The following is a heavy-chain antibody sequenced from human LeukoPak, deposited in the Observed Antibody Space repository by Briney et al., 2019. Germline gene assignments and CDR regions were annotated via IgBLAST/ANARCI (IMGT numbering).Heavy chain of an antibody. CDR2: INPNNGGT. D-gene: IGHD3-22*01. CDR3: AGEDNSSGYRPFDI. V-gene: IGHV1-2*06. CDR1: GYTFTSYD. J-gene: IGHJ3*02. Sequence: ASVTVSCKAAGYTFTSYDMKWVRQATGQGHEWMGRINPNNGGTNYAQKFQGRVTMTRDMSMSTAYMELSRLRSVDTAVYYCAGEDNSSGYRPFDIWGQGTMVTVPS.